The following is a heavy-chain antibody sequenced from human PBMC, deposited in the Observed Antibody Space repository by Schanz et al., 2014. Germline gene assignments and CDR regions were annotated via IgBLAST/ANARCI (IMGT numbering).Heavy chain of an antibody. CDR1: GFTFSSNA. Sequence: EVQLLESGGGLVQPGGSLRLSCAASGFTFSSNAMSWVRQAPGKGLEWVSAISGSGGSTYYADSVKGRFTISRDNAENTLFLQMNSLRAEDTAVYYCARKVVATIGGYYDNWGQGTLVIVSS. V-gene: IGHV3-23*01. CDR2: ISGSGGST. CDR3: ARKVVATIGGYYDN. J-gene: IGHJ4*02. D-gene: IGHD5-12*01.